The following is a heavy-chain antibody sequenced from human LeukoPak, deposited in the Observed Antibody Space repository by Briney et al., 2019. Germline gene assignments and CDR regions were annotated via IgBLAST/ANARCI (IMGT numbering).Heavy chain of an antibody. CDR1: GYTFTGYY. J-gene: IGHJ4*02. CDR2: INPNSGGT. CDR3: ARVSPNDSSGYYYARPPLYYFDY. D-gene: IGHD3-22*01. Sequence: ASVKVSCKASGYTFTGYYMHWVRQAPGQGLEWMGWINPNSGGTNYAQKFQGRVTMTRDTSISTAYMELSRLRSDDTAVYYCARVSPNDSSGYYYARPPLYYFDYWGQGTLVTVSS. V-gene: IGHV1-2*02.